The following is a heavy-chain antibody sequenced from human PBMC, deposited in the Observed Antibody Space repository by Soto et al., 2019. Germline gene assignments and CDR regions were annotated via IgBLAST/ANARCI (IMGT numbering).Heavy chain of an antibody. Sequence: ASVKVSCKASGYTFTSYYMHWVRQAPGQGLEWMGIINPSGGSTSYAQKFQGRVTMTRDTSTSTVYMELSSLGSEDTAVYYCARDIPYCSSTSCYEGPGPYGMDVWGQGTTVTVSS. CDR3: ARDIPYCSSTSCYEGPGPYGMDV. CDR1: GYTFTSYY. J-gene: IGHJ6*02. V-gene: IGHV1-46*01. CDR2: INPSGGST. D-gene: IGHD2-2*01.